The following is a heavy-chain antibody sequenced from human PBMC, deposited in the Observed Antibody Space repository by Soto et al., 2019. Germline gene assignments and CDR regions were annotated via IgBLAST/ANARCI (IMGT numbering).Heavy chain of an antibody. J-gene: IGHJ4*02. CDR1: GGSISSYY. Sequence: PSETLSLTCTVSGGSISSYYWSWIRQPPGKGLEWIGYIYYSGSTNYSPSLKSRVTISLDTSKTQFSLKLRSVTAADTAVYYCARSGSGWSDFDYWGQGFLVTVSS. D-gene: IGHD6-19*01. V-gene: IGHV4-59*08. CDR3: ARSGSGWSDFDY. CDR2: IYYSGST.